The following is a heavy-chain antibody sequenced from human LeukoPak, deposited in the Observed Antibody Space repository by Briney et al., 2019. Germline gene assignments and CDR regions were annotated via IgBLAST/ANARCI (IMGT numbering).Heavy chain of an antibody. Sequence: GGSLRLSCAASGFTFSSYEMNWVRQAPGKGLEWVSSISSSSSYIYYADSVKGRFTISRDNAKNSLYLQMNSLRAEDTAVYYCVRGSRDYGSGSCPTYWGQGTLVTVSS. CDR3: VRGSRDYGSGSCPTY. CDR2: ISSSSSYI. V-gene: IGHV3-21*01. J-gene: IGHJ4*02. CDR1: GFTFSSYE. D-gene: IGHD3-10*01.